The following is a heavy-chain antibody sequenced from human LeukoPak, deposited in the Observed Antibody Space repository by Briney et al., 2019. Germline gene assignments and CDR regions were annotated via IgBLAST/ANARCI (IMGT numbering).Heavy chain of an antibody. Sequence: GGSLRLSCAASGFTFSSYSMNWVRQAPGKGLDWVSSISSSSSYIYYADSVKGRFTISRDNAKNSLYLQMNSLRAEDTAVYYCARGLGSSSSSDAFDIWGQGTMVTVSS. J-gene: IGHJ3*02. V-gene: IGHV3-21*01. CDR1: GFTFSSYS. CDR3: ARGLGSSSSSDAFDI. D-gene: IGHD6-6*01. CDR2: ISSSSSYI.